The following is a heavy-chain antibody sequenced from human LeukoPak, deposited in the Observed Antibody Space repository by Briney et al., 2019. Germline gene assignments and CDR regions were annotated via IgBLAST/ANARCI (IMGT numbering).Heavy chain of an antibody. D-gene: IGHD1-26*01. CDR1: GGSISSSGYY. V-gene: IGHV4-39*01. Sequence: SETLSLTCTVSGGSISSSGYYWGWIRQPPGRGLEWIASIHYSGSTYYNPSLKSRVTISLDTSKNQLSLKLSSLTAADTAVYSCARHEYSGSYYGLSWFDPWGQGTLVTVSS. CDR3: ARHEYSGSYYGLSWFDP. CDR2: IHYSGST. J-gene: IGHJ5*02.